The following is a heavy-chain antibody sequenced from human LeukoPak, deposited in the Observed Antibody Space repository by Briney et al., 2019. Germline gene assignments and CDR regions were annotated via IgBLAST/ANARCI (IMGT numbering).Heavy chain of an antibody. CDR3: AREIGGGSCYPECGMDV. D-gene: IGHD2-15*01. Sequence: SVKVSCKASGGTFSSYAISWVRQAPGQGLEWMGGIIPIFGTATYAQKFQGRVTITADKSTSTAYMELSSLRSEDTAVYYCAREIGGGSCYPECGMDVWGKGTTVTVSS. V-gene: IGHV1-69*06. CDR1: GGTFSSYA. J-gene: IGHJ6*04. CDR2: IIPIFGTA.